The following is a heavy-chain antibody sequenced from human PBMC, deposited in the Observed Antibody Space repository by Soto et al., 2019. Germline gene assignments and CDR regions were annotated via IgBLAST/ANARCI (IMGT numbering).Heavy chain of an antibody. Sequence: EVQLLESGGGLVQPGGSLRLSCAASGFTFGIYVMAWVRQAPGKGLEWVSTMSGSGTSAYYADSVKGRFSFSRENYKNKVYLRIASLKAEDTDIYYCAKGHASGWYWALDYWGQGSLVTVSS. D-gene: IGHD6-19*01. CDR2: MSGSGTSA. CDR1: GFTFGIYV. J-gene: IGHJ4*02. V-gene: IGHV3-23*01. CDR3: AKGHASGWYWALDY.